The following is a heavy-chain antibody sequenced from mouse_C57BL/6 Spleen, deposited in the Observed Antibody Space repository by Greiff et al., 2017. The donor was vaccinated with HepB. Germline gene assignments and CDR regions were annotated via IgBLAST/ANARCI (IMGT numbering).Heavy chain of an antibody. CDR3: ARYYYLNFDV. J-gene: IGHJ1*03. D-gene: IGHD2-1*01. CDR2: IDPSDSET. Sequence: VQLVESGAELVRPGSSVKLSCKASGYTFTSYWMHWVKQRPIQGLEWIGNIDPSDSETHYNQKFKDKATLTVDKSSSTAYMQLSSLTSEDSAVYYCARYYYLNFDVWGTGTTVTVSS. V-gene: IGHV1-52*01. CDR1: GYTFTSYW.